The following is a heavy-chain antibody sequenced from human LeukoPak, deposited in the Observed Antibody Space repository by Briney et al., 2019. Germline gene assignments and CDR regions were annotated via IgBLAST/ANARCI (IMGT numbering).Heavy chain of an antibody. CDR1: GGSISSSGYY. CDR3: ARFRKNYYDSSGSLAFDI. J-gene: IGHJ3*02. CDR2: IYYIGST. V-gene: IGHV4-31*03. Sequence: ALSLTCTVSGGSISSSGYYWSWIRQHPGKGLEWIGYIYYIGSTYYNPSLKSRVIISVDTSNNQFSLNLSSVTAADTAVYYCARFRKNYYDSSGSLAFDIWGQGTMVTVSS. D-gene: IGHD3-22*01.